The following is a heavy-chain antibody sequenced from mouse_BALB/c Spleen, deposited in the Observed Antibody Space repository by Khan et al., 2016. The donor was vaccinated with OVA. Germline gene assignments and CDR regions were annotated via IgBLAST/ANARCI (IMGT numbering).Heavy chain of an antibody. V-gene: IGHV5-6-5*01. CDR2: ISSGDTT. Sequence: EVELVESGGGLVKPGGSLKLSCAASGFTFSNYGVSWVRQTPEKRLEWVASISSGDTTYYPDRAKGRFTISRDNARNILYLQMSSLRSEDTAMYYCARDYWFAYWGQGTLVTVSA. CDR1: GFTFSNYG. CDR3: ARDYWFAY. J-gene: IGHJ3*01.